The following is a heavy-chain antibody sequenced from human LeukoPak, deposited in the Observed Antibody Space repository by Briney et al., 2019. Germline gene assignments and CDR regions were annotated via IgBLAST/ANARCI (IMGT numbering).Heavy chain of an antibody. CDR1: GYTFTNYY. V-gene: IGHV1-46*01. Sequence: ASVKVSCKASGYTFTNYYIHWVRQAPGQGLEWMGLINPGGANTNYAQNFQGRVTMTRDTSISTAYMELSRLRSDDTAVYYCAREGHSGQAYYYYYMDVWGKGTTVTISS. CDR3: AREGHSGQAYYYYYMDV. D-gene: IGHD5-12*01. CDR2: INPGGANT. J-gene: IGHJ6*03.